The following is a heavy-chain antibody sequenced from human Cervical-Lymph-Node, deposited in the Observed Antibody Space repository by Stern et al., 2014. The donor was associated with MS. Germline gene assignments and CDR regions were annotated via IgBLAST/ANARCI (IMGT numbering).Heavy chain of an antibody. Sequence: EVQLVESGGGLVKPGGSLSLSCAPSGFSFTSYAMSWVRQAPGKGLEWVSGISGSGDGTHYADSVKGRFTISRDNSKHTLYLHANNLRAEDTALYFCAKAQGFSRSWYFDSWGQGTLVTVSS. CDR1: GFSFTSYA. V-gene: IGHV3-23*04. CDR3: AKAQGFSRSWYFDS. D-gene: IGHD6-13*01. J-gene: IGHJ4*02. CDR2: ISGSGDGT.